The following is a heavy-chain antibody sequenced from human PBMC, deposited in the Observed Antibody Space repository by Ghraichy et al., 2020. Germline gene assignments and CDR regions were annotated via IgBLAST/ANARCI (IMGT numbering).Heavy chain of an antibody. D-gene: IGHD2-21*02. J-gene: IGHJ6*02. V-gene: IGHV4-59*01. CDR1: GGSISGYY. Sequence: SETLSLTCSVSGGSISGYYWSWIRQPPGKRLEWIGYIYYNGNTNYNPSLKSRVTISVATSMKQISLKLSSVTTADTAVYYCARECGNDCDYNYYGMDVWGRGTTVTVSS. CDR2: IYYNGNT. CDR3: ARECGNDCDYNYYGMDV.